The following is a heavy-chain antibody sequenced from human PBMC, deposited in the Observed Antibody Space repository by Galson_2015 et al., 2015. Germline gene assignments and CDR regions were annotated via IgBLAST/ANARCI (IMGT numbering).Heavy chain of an antibody. D-gene: IGHD2-2*01. CDR1: GFTFSDYY. J-gene: IGHJ4*02. Sequence: SLRLSCAASGFTFSDYYMSWIRQAPGKGLEWVSYISSSGSTIYYADSVKGRFTISRDNAKNSLYLQMNSLRAEDTAVYYCARELGYCSSTSCYDFDYWGQGTLVTVSS. CDR2: ISSSGSTI. CDR3: ARELGYCSSTSCYDFDY. V-gene: IGHV3-11*01.